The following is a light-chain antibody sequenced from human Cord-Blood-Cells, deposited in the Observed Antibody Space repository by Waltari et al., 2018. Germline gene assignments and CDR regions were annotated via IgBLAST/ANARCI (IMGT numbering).Light chain of an antibody. J-gene: IGKJ1*01. Sequence: DIQMTQSPSSLSASVGDRVTITCRASQSISSYLNWYQQKPGKAPKLLIYAASSLQSGVSSRFSGSGSGTDFTLTISSLQPEDFATYYCQQSYSTHTWTFGQGTKVEIK. CDR3: QQSYSTHTWT. V-gene: IGKV1-39*01. CDR2: AAS. CDR1: QSISSY.